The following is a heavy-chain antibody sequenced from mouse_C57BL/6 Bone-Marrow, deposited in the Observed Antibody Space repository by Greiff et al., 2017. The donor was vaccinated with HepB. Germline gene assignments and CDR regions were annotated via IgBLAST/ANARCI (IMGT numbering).Heavy chain of an antibody. CDR1: GYTFTTYP. D-gene: IGHD2-5*01. Sequence: QVHVKQSGAELVKPGASVKMSCKASGYTFTTYPIEWMKQNHGKSLEWIGNFHPYNDDTNYNEKFKGKATLTEEKSSSTVYLELSRLTSDDSAVYYCARGSNYDYTMAYWGQGTSVTVSS. V-gene: IGHV1-47*01. CDR3: ARGSNYDYTMAY. CDR2: FHPYNDDT. J-gene: IGHJ4*01.